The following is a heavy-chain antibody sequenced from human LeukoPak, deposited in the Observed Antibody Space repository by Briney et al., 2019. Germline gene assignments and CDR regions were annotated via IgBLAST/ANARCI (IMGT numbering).Heavy chain of an antibody. V-gene: IGHV1-2*02. CDR1: GYTFTGYY. J-gene: IGHJ4*02. D-gene: IGHD3-10*01. Sequence: ASVKVSCKTSGYTFTGYYMHWVRQAPGQGLEWMGWINPKSGGAEYAQKFQGRVTMARDTSISTVYMDLSSLGSDDTAAYYCARDGEYGTGSYYRGSFDYWGQGILVTVSS. CDR2: INPKSGGA. CDR3: ARDGEYGTGSYYRGSFDY.